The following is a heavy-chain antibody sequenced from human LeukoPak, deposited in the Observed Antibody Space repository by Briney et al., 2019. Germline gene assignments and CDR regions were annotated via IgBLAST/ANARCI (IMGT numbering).Heavy chain of an antibody. D-gene: IGHD6-13*01. Sequence: PSETLSLTCTVSGGSISSYYWSWIRQPPGKGLEWIGYIYYSGSTNNNPSLKNRVTISVDTSKNQFSLKLSSVTAADTAVYYCARSYSSSWYANDYWGQGTLVTVSS. J-gene: IGHJ4*02. CDR3: ARSYSSSWYANDY. V-gene: IGHV4-59*01. CDR2: IYYSGST. CDR1: GGSISSYY.